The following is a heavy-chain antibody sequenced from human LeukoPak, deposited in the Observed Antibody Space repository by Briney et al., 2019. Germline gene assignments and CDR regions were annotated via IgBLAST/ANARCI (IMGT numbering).Heavy chain of an antibody. CDR2: ISDSGGST. D-gene: IGHD3-3*01. CDR3: ARAYDFWSGYYTGYNPPHDY. CDR1: GFTFSSYA. V-gene: IGHV3-23*01. Sequence: PGGSLRHSCAASGFTFSSYAMSWVRQAPGKGLEWVSAISDSGGSTYYADSVKGRFTISRDNSKNTLYLQMTSLRAEDTAVYYCARAYDFWSGYYTGYNPPHDYWGQGTLVTVSS. J-gene: IGHJ4*02.